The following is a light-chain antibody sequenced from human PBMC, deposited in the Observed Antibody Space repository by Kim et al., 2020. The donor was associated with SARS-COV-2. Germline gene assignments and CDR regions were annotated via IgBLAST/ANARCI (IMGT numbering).Light chain of an antibody. CDR3: QQYNTYAWT. CDR2: KAS. J-gene: IGKJ1*01. Sequence: DIQMTQSPSTLSASVGDRVTITCRASQRINSWLAWFQQKPGKAPKLLIYKASSLQSGVPSRFSGSGSGTEFTLTISSLQPDGFATYYCQQYNTYAWTFGQGTKVDIK. CDR1: QRINSW. V-gene: IGKV1-5*03.